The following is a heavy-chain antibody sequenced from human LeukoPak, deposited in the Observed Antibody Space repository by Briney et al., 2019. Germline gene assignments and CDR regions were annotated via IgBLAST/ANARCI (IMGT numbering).Heavy chain of an antibody. V-gene: IGHV4-39*01. CDR3: ARRCGGDCYSKMGLDP. CDR1: GGFISNSIYY. D-gene: IGHD2-21*02. CDR2: IHYSGKT. Sequence: SETLSLTCIVSGGFISNSIYYWARIRQPPGEGLERSGSIHYSGKTYYYPSLNSRVTISVDTSKNQFSLKLSSVTAADTAVYYCARRCGGDCYSKMGLDPWGQGTAVTVSS. J-gene: IGHJ5*02.